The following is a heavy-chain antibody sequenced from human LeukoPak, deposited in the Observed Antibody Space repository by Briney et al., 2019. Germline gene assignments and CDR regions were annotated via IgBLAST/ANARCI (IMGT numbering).Heavy chain of an antibody. D-gene: IGHD3-16*02. V-gene: IGHV7-4-1*02. CDR3: ARETPMITFGGVIVN. J-gene: IGHJ4*02. Sequence: GASVKVSGKASGYTFTSYAMNWVRQAPGQGLEWMGWINTNTGNPTYAQGFTGRFVFSLDTSVSTAYLQISSLKAEDTAVYYCARETPMITFGGVIVNWGQGTLVTVSS. CDR1: GYTFTSYA. CDR2: INTNTGNP.